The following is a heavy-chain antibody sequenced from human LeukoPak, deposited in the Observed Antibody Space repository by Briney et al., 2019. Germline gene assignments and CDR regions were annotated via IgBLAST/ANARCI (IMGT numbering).Heavy chain of an antibody. CDR1: GGSISSSNW. V-gene: IGHV4-4*02. CDR3: ASWPVGGYSGYDYVRHGFDI. Sequence: PSGTLSLTCAVSGGSISSSNWWSWVRQPPGKGLEWIGEIYHSGSTNYNPSLKSRVTISVDKSKNQFSLKLSSVTAADTAVYYCASWPVGGYSGYDYVRHGFDIWGQGTMVTVSS. D-gene: IGHD5-12*01. J-gene: IGHJ3*02. CDR2: IYHSGST.